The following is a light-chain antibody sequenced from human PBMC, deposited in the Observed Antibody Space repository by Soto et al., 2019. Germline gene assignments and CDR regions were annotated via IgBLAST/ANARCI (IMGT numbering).Light chain of an antibody. CDR2: SAS. V-gene: IGKV1-39*01. CDR1: QTISSY. J-gene: IGKJ2*01. CDR3: QQTFRPPHT. Sequence: DIQMTQSPASLSASVGDRVTITCRASQTISSYLNWYQQKAGAAPKLLIYSASTLQSGVPSRFSGSGFGTDYTLTIRSLQPADFAVYYCQQTFRPPHTFGQGNKLEIK.